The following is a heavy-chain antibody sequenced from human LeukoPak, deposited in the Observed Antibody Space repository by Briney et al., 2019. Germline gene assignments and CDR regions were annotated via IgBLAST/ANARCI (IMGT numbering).Heavy chain of an antibody. CDR1: GFTFDDYT. D-gene: IGHD4-23*01. CDR2: IGWDGDRA. J-gene: IGHJ4*02. Sequence: GGSLRLSCAASGFTFDDYTMHWVRQVPGKGLEWVSLIGWDGDRAFYADFVKGRFTVSRDNSKNSLHLQMNNLTTEDAALYFCARRYSGNSYFFDYWGQGTLVTVSS. CDR3: ARRYSGNSYFFDY. V-gene: IGHV3-43*01.